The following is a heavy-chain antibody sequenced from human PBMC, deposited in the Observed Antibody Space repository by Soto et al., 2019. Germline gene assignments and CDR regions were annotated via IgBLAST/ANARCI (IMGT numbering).Heavy chain of an antibody. Sequence: QMQLVQSGPEVKKPGTSVKVSCKTSGFTFTSSGVQWVRQARGQRLEWIGWIVVASGNTNYAQKFQERVTITRDMSTSTAYMELSSLSSEDTAVYYCAASNGDAADGFDIWGQGTMVTVSS. CDR2: IVVASGNT. J-gene: IGHJ3*02. D-gene: IGHD3-10*01. CDR3: AASNGDAADGFDI. V-gene: IGHV1-58*01. CDR1: GFTFTSSG.